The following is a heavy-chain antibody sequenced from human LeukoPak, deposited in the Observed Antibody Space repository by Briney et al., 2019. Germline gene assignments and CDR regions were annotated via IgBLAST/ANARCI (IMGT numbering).Heavy chain of an antibody. D-gene: IGHD2-2*01. V-gene: IGHV3-49*03. J-gene: IGHJ4*02. CDR1: GFSFGDYG. CDR3: ARGDTGPGAKYYFDY. Sequence: GRSLRLSCTASGFSFGDYGMTWLRQPPGKGLEWVGFVRSTAFAGTTEYAASVRGRFTVSRDDSKNIAYLQMDGLKTEDTAMYYCARGDTGPGAKYYFDYWGQGTLVTVSS. CDR2: VRSTAFAGTT.